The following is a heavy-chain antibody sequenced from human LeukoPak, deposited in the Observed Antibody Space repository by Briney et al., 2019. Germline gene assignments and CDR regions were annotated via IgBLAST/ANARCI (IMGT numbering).Heavy chain of an antibody. CDR2: INPNSGGT. V-gene: IGHV1-2*02. D-gene: IGHD3-22*01. Sequence: GASVKVSCKASGYTFTGYYMHWVRQAPGQGLEWMGWINPNSGGTNYAQKFQGRVTMTRDTSISTAYMELSRLRSDDTAVYYCARDFYDSSGYSLYFDYWGQGTLVTVSS. CDR3: ARDFYDSSGYSLYFDY. J-gene: IGHJ4*02. CDR1: GYTFTGYY.